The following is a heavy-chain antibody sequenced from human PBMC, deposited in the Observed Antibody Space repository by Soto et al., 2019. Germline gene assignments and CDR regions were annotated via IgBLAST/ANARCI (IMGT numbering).Heavy chain of an antibody. CDR2: ISYDGSNK. Sequence: GGSLRLSCAASGFTFSSYGMHWVRQAPGKGLEWVAVISYDGSNKYYADSVKGRFTISRATSKNTLYLQMNSLRAEDTAVYYCAPLPSNDYYYGRDVWGHATPLTVS. J-gene: IGHJ6*02. CDR3: APLPSNDYYYGRDV. V-gene: IGHV3-30*03. CDR1: GFTFSSYG.